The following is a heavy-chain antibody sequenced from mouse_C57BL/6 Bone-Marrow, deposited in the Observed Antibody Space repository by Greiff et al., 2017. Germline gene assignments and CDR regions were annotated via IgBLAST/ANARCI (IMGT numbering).Heavy chain of an antibody. Sequence: VQLQQSGPELVKPGASVKIPCKASGYTFTDYNMDWVKQSHGKSLEWIGDINPNNGGTIYNQKFKGKATLTVDKSSSTAYMELRSLTSEDTAVYYCARSRSYYDGSSYVGVFCDYWGQGTTLTVSS. J-gene: IGHJ2*01. V-gene: IGHV1-18*01. CDR2: INPNNGGT. CDR1: GYTFTDYN. CDR3: ARSRSYYDGSSYVGVFCDY. D-gene: IGHD1-1*01.